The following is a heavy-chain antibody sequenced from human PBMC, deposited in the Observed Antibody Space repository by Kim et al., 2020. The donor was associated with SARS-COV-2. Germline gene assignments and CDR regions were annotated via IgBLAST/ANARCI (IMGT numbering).Heavy chain of an antibody. D-gene: IGHD6-19*01. CDR1: GGSISSYY. CDR3: ARVNALAVAGTGTGYFDL. J-gene: IGHJ2*01. V-gene: IGHV4-59*13. Sequence: SETLSLTCTVSGGSISSYYWSWIRQPPGKGLEWIGYIYYSGSTNYNPSLKSRVTISVDTSKNQFSLKLSSVTAADTAVYYCARVNALAVAGTGTGYFDLWGRGTLVTVSS. CDR2: IYYSGST.